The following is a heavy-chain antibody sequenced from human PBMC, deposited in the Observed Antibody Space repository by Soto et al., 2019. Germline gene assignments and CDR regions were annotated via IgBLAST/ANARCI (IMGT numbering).Heavy chain of an antibody. V-gene: IGHV3-74*01. D-gene: IGHD4-17*01. CDR2: INSDGSST. Sequence: EVQLVESGGGLVQPGGSLRLSCAASGFTFSSYWMHWVRQAPGKGLVWVSRINSDGSSTSYADSVKGRFTISRDNAKNTLYLQMNSLRAEDTAVYYCARDQANYGDYVIVFAFDIWGQGKMVTVSS. CDR3: ARDQANYGDYVIVFAFDI. J-gene: IGHJ3*02. CDR1: GFTFSSYW.